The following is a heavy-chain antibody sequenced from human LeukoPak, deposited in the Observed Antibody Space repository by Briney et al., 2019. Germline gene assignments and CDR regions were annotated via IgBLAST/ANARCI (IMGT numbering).Heavy chain of an antibody. CDR1: GFTFSSYW. J-gene: IGHJ6*02. CDR3: ARDGVVVVPATYDGLDV. D-gene: IGHD2-15*01. Sequence: PGGSLRLSCVASGFTFSSYWMSWVRQAPGEGLEWVANIKDDGSAKNYVGSVKGRFTSSRDNAKNSLYLQMNSLRAEDTAVYYCARDGVVVVPATYDGLDVWGQGTTVTVSS. CDR2: IKDDGSAK. V-gene: IGHV3-7*01.